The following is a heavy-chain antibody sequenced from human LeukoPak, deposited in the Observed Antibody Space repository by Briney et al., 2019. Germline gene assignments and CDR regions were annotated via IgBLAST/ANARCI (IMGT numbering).Heavy chain of an antibody. CDR3: APRGIAVAGPFDY. D-gene: IGHD6-19*01. V-gene: IGHV3-30*02. CDR1: GFTFSSYG. CDR2: IQYNGGSK. Sequence: PGGSLRLSCAASGFTFSSYGMHWVRQAPGKGLEWVAFIQYNGGSKYYADSVKGRFTISRDNSKTTLYLQMNSLGTEDTAVYYCAPRGIAVAGPFDYWGQGTLVTVSS. J-gene: IGHJ4*02.